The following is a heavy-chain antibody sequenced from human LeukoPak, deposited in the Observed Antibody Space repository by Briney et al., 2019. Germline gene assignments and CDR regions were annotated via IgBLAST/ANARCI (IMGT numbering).Heavy chain of an antibody. CDR1: GGSISSGDSY. V-gene: IGHV4-30-4*01. CDR3: ARGVYDDLYYFDF. CDR2: IYHSGSS. J-gene: IGHJ4*02. Sequence: PSQTLSLTCTVSGGSISSGDSYWNWVRQPPGKGLEWIGYIYHSGSSYYTPSLMSRVTMSVDTSKNQFSLKLSSVTVTDTAVYYCARGVYDDLYYFDFWGQGTLVTVSS. D-gene: IGHD3-3*01.